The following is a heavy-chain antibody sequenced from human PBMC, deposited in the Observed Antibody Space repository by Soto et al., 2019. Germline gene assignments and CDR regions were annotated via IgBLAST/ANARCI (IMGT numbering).Heavy chain of an antibody. J-gene: IGHJ4*02. Sequence: EVQLVESGGGLVQPGGSLRLSCATSGFTFSSYAMHWVRHTPGKGLEYVSAITSNGGSTYYANSVKGRFTISRDNSKNTLYLQMGSLRAEEMAVYYCARAEGGGDYDYWGQGTLVTVSS. V-gene: IGHV3-64*01. D-gene: IGHD2-21*01. CDR1: GFTFSSYA. CDR3: ARAEGGGDYDY. CDR2: ITSNGGST.